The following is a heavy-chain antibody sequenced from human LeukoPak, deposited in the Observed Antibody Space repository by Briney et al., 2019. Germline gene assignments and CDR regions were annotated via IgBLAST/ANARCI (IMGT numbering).Heavy chain of an antibody. CDR3: ARVGYYDSSGYHTKYYFDY. CDR1: GGSISSSNYY. D-gene: IGHD3-22*01. J-gene: IGHJ4*02. CDR2: IYYSGTT. Sequence: SETLSLTCTVSGGSISSSNYYWGWIRQPPGKGLEWIGSIYYSGTTYYSSSLKSRVIISVDTSKNQFSLKLSSVTATDTAVYYCARVGYYDSSGYHTKYYFDYWGQGTLVTVSS. V-gene: IGHV4-39*02.